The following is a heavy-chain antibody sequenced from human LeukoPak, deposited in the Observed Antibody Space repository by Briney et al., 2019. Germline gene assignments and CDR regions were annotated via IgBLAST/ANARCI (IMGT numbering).Heavy chain of an antibody. CDR1: GFSLSIAW. CDR3: TTDERAAMGH. J-gene: IGHJ4*02. V-gene: IGHV3-15*01. CDR2: VKSQTDGGAT. Sequence: GGSLRLSCTVSGFSLSIAWMSWVRQAPGKGLEWVGRVKSQTDGGATDYAVPVKGRFTISRDDSKNTLYLQMSSLKTEDTAVYYCTTDERAAMGHWGPGTLVTVSS. D-gene: IGHD1-1*01.